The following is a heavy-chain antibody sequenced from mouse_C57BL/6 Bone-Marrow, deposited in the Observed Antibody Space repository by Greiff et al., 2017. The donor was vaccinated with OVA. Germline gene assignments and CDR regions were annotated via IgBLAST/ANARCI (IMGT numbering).Heavy chain of an antibody. CDR2: IYPRSGNT. Sequence: LVESGAELARPGASVKLSCKASGYTFTSYGISWVKQRTGQGLEWIGEIYPRSGNTHYNAKFKGKATLTADKSSSTAYMELRSLTSEDSAVYFCAILSGYAMDYWGQGTSVTVSS. D-gene: IGHD3-1*01. J-gene: IGHJ4*01. V-gene: IGHV1-81*01. CDR1: GYTFTSYG. CDR3: AILSGYAMDY.